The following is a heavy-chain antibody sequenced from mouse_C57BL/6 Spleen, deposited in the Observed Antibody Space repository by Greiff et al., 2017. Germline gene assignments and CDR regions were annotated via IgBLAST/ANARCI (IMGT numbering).Heavy chain of an antibody. CDR2: IDPEDGET. CDR3: AIWLPREHAMDY. J-gene: IGHJ4*01. D-gene: IGHD2-2*01. Sequence: VQLQQSGAELVKPGASVKLSCTASGFNIKDYYMHWVKQRTEQGLEWIGRIDPEDGETKSAPKFQGKATITADTSSNTAYLQLSSLTSEDTAVYYWAIWLPREHAMDYWGQGTSVTVSS. CDR1: GFNIKDYY. V-gene: IGHV14-2*01.